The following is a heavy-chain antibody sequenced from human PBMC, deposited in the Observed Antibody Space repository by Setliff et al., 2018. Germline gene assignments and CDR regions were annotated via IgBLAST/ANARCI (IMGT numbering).Heavy chain of an antibody. Sequence: PGGSLRLSCAASGFTFSSYSMNWVRQAPGKGLEWVSFISSSGSYIYYGDSVKGRFTISRDNAKNSLYLQMNSLRAEDTAVYYCANHNPARRALNGTPLDNWGQGTLVTVSS. CDR2: ISSSGSYI. V-gene: IGHV3-21*01. CDR1: GFTFSSYS. J-gene: IGHJ4*02. D-gene: IGHD3-9*01. CDR3: ANHNPARRALNGTPLDN.